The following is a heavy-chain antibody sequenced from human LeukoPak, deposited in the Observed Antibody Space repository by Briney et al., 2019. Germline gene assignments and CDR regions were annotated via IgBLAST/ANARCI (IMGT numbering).Heavy chain of an antibody. CDR1: GFTFRSYE. CDR3: ARALTGYYMHYFDY. Sequence: LTLSCEDSGFTFRSYEMNWVRQAPGKGLEWIGEINHSGSTNYNPSLKSRVTISVDKSKNQFSLKLSSVTAADTAVYYCARALTGYYMHYFDYWGQGTLVTVSS. CDR2: INHSGST. V-gene: IGHV4-34*01. J-gene: IGHJ4*02. D-gene: IGHD3-9*01.